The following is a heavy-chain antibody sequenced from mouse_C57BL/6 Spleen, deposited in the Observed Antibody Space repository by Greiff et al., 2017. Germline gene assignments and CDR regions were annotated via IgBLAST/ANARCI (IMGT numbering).Heavy chain of an antibody. CDR2: IYPGDGDT. D-gene: IGHD1-1*01. V-gene: IGHV1-82*01. CDR1: GYAFSSSW. Sequence: VKLQESGPELVKPGASVKISCKASGYAFSSSWMNWVKQRPGKGLEWIGRIYPGDGDTNYNGKFKGKATLTADKSSSTAYMQLSSLTSEDSAVYFCLTTVVAKDYWGQGTTLTVSS. CDR3: LTTVVAKDY. J-gene: IGHJ2*01.